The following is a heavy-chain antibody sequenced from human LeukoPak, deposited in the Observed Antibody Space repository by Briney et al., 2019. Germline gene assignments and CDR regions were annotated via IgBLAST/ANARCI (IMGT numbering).Heavy chain of an antibody. D-gene: IGHD3-22*01. J-gene: IGHJ4*02. V-gene: IGHV1-2*02. CDR2: INPNSGGT. Sequence: ASVKVSCKASGYTFTGYYMHWVQQAPGQGLEWMGWINPNSGGTNYAQKFQGRVTMTRDTSISTAYMELSRLRSDDTAVYYCARGWQYYDSSGYQGDYWGQGTLVTVSS. CDR3: ARGWQYYDSSGYQGDY. CDR1: GYTFTGYY.